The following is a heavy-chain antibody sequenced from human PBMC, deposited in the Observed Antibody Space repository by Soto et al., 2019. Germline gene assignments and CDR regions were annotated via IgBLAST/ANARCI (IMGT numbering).Heavy chain of an antibody. Sequence: GGSLRLSCAASGFTFRSHWMSWVRQAPGKGLEWVANIKQDGSEKYYVDSVEGRVTIPRDNAKNSLYLQMNSLRAEDTAVYYCARADYYDSSGYYCGNWGQGTLVTVSS. CDR1: GFTFRSHW. CDR2: IKQDGSEK. J-gene: IGHJ4*02. V-gene: IGHV3-7*04. CDR3: ARADYYDSSGYYCGN. D-gene: IGHD3-22*01.